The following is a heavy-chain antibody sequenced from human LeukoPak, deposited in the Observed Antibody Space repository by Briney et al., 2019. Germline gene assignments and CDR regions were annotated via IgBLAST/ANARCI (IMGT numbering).Heavy chain of an antibody. V-gene: IGHV3-7*01. D-gene: IGHD3-10*01. CDR2: INVDGSAG. CDR3: AVSGVH. J-gene: IGHJ4*02. Sequence: GGSLRLSCEVSGFTFSSLWMSWARQGPGRGLEWVATINVDGSAGYYVDSVKGRFTTSRDNAKSSLYLHMSSLRVADTAVYYCAVSGVHWGQGTLVTVSS. CDR1: GFTFSSLW.